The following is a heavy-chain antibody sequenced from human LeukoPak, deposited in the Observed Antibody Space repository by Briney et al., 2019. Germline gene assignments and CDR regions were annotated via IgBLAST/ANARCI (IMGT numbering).Heavy chain of an antibody. CDR2: IYYSGRT. V-gene: IGHV4-39*07. D-gene: IGHD3-9*01. Sequence: SETLSLTCTVSDDSITIYYWTWIRQPPGKGLEWIGSIYYSGRTYYNSSLKSRVTISVDTSKNQFSLKVTSVTAADTAVYYCASAYYDILGGHFDYWGQGTLVTVSS. CDR3: ASAYYDILGGHFDY. J-gene: IGHJ4*02. CDR1: DDSITIYY.